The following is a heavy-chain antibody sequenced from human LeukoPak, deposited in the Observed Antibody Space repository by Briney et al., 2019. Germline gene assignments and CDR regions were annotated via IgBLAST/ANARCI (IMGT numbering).Heavy chain of an antibody. CDR3: ATGLYAFDI. V-gene: IGHV3-9*03. J-gene: IGHJ3*02. CDR1: GFTFDDYA. D-gene: IGHD1-14*01. CDR2: ISWNSGSI. Sequence: GRSLRLSCAASGFTFDDYAMHWVRQAPGKGLEWVSGISWNSGSIGYADSVKGRFTISRDNAKNSLYLQMNSLRAEDMALYYCATGLYAFDIWGQGTMVTVSS.